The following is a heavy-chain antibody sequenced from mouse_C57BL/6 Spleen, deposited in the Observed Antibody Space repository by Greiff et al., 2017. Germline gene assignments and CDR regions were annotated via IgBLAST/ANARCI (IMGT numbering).Heavy chain of an antibody. CDR1: GYTFTSYW. D-gene: IGHD1-1*01. CDR2: IYPGSGST. Sequence: QVQLQQPGAELVKPGASVKMSCKASGYTFTSYWITWVKRRPGQGLEWIGVIYPGSGSTNYNEKFKSKATLTVDTSSSTAYMQLSSLTSEDSAVYYCARLGSSYVWYFDVWGTGTTVTVSS. CDR3: ARLGSSYVWYFDV. V-gene: IGHV1-55*01. J-gene: IGHJ1*03.